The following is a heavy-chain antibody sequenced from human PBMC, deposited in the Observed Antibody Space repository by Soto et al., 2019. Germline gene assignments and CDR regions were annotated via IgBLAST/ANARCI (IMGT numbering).Heavy chain of an antibody. J-gene: IGHJ4*02. CDR3: TTEGGMVRGVIGRN. D-gene: IGHD3-10*01. CDR1: GFTFSNAW. CDR2: IKSKTDGGTT. Sequence: EVQLVESGGGLVKPGGSLRLSCAASGFTFSNAWMSWVRQAPGKGLEWVGRIKSKTDGGTTDYAAPVKGRFTISRDDSKNTLYLQMNSLKAEDTAVYYCTTEGGMVRGVIGRNWGQGTLVTVSS. V-gene: IGHV3-15*01.